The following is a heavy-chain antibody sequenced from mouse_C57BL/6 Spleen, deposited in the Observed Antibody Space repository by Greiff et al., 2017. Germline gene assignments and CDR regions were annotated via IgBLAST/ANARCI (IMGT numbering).Heavy chain of an antibody. CDR2: IDPATGST. CDR3: ARWDYSNGRYAMDY. Sequence: VHVKQSVAELVRPGASVKLSCTASGFNIKNTYMHWVKQRPEQGLEWIGRIDPATGSTKYAPKFQGKATITADTSSNTAYLQLSSLTSEDTAIYYCARWDYSNGRYAMDYWGQGTSVTVSS. D-gene: IGHD2-5*01. J-gene: IGHJ4*01. V-gene: IGHV14-3*01. CDR1: GFNIKNTY.